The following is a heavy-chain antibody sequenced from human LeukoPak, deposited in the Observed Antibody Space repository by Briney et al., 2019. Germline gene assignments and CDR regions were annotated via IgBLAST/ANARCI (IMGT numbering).Heavy chain of an antibody. V-gene: IGHV3-30*04. CDR2: ISYDGSNK. J-gene: IGHJ4*02. CDR3: ARGRGYSGYDYDY. CDR1: GFTFSSYA. D-gene: IGHD5-12*01. Sequence: GRSLRLSCAASGFTFSSYAMHWVRQAPGKGLEWVAVISYDGSNKYYADSVKGRFTISRDNSKNTLYLQMNSLRAEDTAVYYCARGRGYSGYDYDYWGQGNLVTVSS.